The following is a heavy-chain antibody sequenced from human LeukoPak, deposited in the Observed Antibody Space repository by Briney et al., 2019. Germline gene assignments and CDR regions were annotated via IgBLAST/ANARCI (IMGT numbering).Heavy chain of an antibody. CDR2: IKQYASET. CDR1: GFIIFKSW. V-gene: IGHV3-7*03. D-gene: IGHD3-22*01. J-gene: IGHJ3*02. Sequence: PGGSLRLSCAASGFIIFKSWMTGVRQARGKGLEGVAIIKQYASETYYGDSVKGRFTISRDNAKNSIYLHMRSLRVEDTAVYYCARVAGEASGYHPFDIWGQGTMVTASS. CDR3: ARVAGEASGYHPFDI.